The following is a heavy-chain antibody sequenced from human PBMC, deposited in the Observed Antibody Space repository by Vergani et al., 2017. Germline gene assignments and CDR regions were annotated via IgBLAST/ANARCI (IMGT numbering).Heavy chain of an antibody. J-gene: IGHJ5*02. CDR2: IYYSGST. D-gene: IGHD5-12*01. V-gene: IGHV4-30-4*08. CDR3: VASPGYIRGLFDP. CDR1: GDSISSTDNY. Sequence: QVQLQESGPGLVKPSQTLSLTCAVSGDSISSTDNYWSWIRQPPGMGLEWVGYIYYSGSTYYNPSLKSRAAISVDTSKNQFSLSLKSVTAADTAVYYCVASPGYIRGLFDPWGQGTLVMVSS.